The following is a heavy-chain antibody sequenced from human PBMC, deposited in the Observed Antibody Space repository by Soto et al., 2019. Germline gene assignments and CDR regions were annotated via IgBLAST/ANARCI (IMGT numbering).Heavy chain of an antibody. CDR1: GGSIRSYY. V-gene: IGHV4-59*01. CDR2: IFYSGST. J-gene: IGHJ4*02. Sequence: QVHLQESGPGLVKASETLSLTCTVSGGSIRSYYWTWIRQPPGKGLEWLGYIFYSGSTFYNPSLKRRITISIHPSKSQFSLQLTSLTAADTAVYYWAGRAADTAMVDSWGQGTLVTVSS. CDR3: AGRAADTAMVDS. D-gene: IGHD5-18*01.